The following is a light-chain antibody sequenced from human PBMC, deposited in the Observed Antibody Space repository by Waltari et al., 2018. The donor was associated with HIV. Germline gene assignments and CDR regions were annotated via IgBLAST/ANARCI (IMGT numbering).Light chain of an antibody. CDR2: AAS. J-gene: IGKJ1*01. CDR3: QQYIEWPLT. CDR1: QSSSGN. Sequence: VMTHSTGTLSVYPGQRATLSCRASQSSSGNIAWYQQKPGQAPRLLIFAASTRATGVPARFSGSGFGTEFTLSITGLQSEDFAIYHCQQYIEWPLTFGQGTKV. V-gene: IGKV3-15*01.